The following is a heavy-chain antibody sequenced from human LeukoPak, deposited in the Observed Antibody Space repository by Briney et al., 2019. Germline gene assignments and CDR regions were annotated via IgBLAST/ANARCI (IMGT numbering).Heavy chain of an antibody. Sequence: SETLSLTCSVSGGSISSYYWSWIRQPPGKGLEWIGYIDYSGSTNYNPSLKSRVTISVDTSKNQFSLKLSSVTAADTAVYYCARPLFSPQKTAYEILTGSGWFDPWGQGTLVTVSS. CDR1: GGSISSYY. CDR3: ARPLFSPQKTAYEILTGSGWFDP. V-gene: IGHV4-59*12. J-gene: IGHJ5*02. D-gene: IGHD3-9*01. CDR2: IDYSGST.